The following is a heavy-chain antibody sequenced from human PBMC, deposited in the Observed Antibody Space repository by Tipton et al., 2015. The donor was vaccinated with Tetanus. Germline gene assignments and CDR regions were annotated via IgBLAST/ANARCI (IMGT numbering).Heavy chain of an antibody. CDR3: ARHQSSPFGP. V-gene: IGHV5-10-1*01. CDR2: IDPSDSYT. CDR1: GYSFTSYW. J-gene: IGHJ5*02. D-gene: IGHD6-13*01. Sequence: VQLVQSGAEVKKPGESLRISCKGSGYSFTSYWISWERQMPGKGLERMGRIDPSDSYTNYSPSFQGYVPISADKSISTAYLQWSSLKASDTAMYYCARHQSSPFGPWGQGTLVTVSS.